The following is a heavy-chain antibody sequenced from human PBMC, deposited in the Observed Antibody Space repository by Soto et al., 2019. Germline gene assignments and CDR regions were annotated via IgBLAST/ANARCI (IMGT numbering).Heavy chain of an antibody. J-gene: IGHJ4*02. CDR2: ISGTGGAA. V-gene: IGHV3-23*01. CDR1: GFTFGHSA. D-gene: IGHD3-10*01. CDR3: AKPEEVVRGFDF. Sequence: GGSQRLSCAASGFTFGHSAMSWVRQAPGKGLEWVAAISGTGGAAYYADSVKGRFTISRDNSRNTLFLQMNSLRVDDTAIYHCAKPEEVVRGFDFWGLGTLVTVSS.